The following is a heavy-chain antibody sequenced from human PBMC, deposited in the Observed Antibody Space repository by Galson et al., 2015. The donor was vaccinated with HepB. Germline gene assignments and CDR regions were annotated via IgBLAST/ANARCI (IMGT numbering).Heavy chain of an antibody. V-gene: IGHV3-23*01. Sequence: SLRLSCAASGFTFSSYAMSWVRQAPGKGLEWVSAISGSGGSTYYADSVKGRFTISRDNSKNTLYLQMNSLRAEDTAVYYCAKLLAGDVAARYWYFDLWGRGTLVTVSS. CDR1: GFTFSSYA. J-gene: IGHJ2*01. CDR2: ISGSGGST. CDR3: AKLLAGDVAARYWYFDL. D-gene: IGHD2-15*01.